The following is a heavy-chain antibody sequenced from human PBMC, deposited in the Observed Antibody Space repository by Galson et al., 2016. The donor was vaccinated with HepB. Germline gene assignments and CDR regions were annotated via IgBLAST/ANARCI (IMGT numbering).Heavy chain of an antibody. Sequence: SETLSLTCSVSDDSLTSSNHYWGWIRQPPGEGLQWIGSIYFDGTTYSTPSLKSRVTISVDTSRKQLSLNLSSVTAADTAVYYCGRHGPRSGRLGFLCAFDVWGQGTTVTVSS. CDR3: GRHGPRSGRLGFLCAFDV. V-gene: IGHV4-39*01. J-gene: IGHJ6*02. CDR1: DDSLTSSNHY. D-gene: IGHD2/OR15-2a*01. CDR2: IYFDGTT.